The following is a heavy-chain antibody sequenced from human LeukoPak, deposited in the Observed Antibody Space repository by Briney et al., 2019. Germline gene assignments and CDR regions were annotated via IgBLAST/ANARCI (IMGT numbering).Heavy chain of an antibody. CDR3: ARGWYYYDSSGYPAAEYFQH. D-gene: IGHD3-22*01. J-gene: IGHJ1*01. V-gene: IGHV1-2*02. CDR1: GYTFTGYY. Sequence: ASVKVSCKASGYTFTGYYMHWVRQAPGQGLEWLGWINPNSGGTNYAQKFQGRVTMTRDTSISTAYMELSRLRSDDTAVYYCARGWYYYDSSGYPAAEYFQHWGQGTLVTVSS. CDR2: INPNSGGT.